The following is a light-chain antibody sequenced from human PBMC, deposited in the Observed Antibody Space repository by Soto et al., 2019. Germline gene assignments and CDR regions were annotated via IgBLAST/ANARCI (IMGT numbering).Light chain of an antibody. CDR2: GAS. Sequence: VLTQSPAALSFYTRERATLSCRASQSVSSYLAWYQQKPGQAPRLLIYGASTRASDIPARFSGSGSGTEFTLTISCLQAEDFIVYRCQVYDFRPSSFGQGT. CDR3: QVYDFRPSS. V-gene: IGKV3-15*01. CDR1: QSVSSY. J-gene: IGKJ1*01.